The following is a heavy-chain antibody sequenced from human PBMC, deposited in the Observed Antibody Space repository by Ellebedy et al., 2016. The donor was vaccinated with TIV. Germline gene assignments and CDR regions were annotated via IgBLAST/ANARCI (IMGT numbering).Heavy chain of an antibody. CDR3: AKDLRVDYYGSGSYYPYGMDV. J-gene: IGHJ6*02. D-gene: IGHD3-10*01. CDR1: GFTFSSYG. CDR2: IWYDGSNK. V-gene: IGHV3-33*06. Sequence: GESLKISXAASGFTFSSYGMHWVRQAPGKGLEWVAVIWYDGSNKYYADSVKGRFTISRDNSKNTLYLQMNSLRAEDTAVYYCAKDLRVDYYGSGSYYPYGMDVWGQGTTVTVSS.